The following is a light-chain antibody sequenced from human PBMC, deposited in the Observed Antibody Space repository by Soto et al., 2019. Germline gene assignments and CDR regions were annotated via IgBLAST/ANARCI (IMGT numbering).Light chain of an antibody. CDR2: DAS. CDR3: HQYYKWPLT. CDR1: QSAISN. J-gene: IGKJ4*01. V-gene: IGKV3-15*01. Sequence: EIVMTQSPATLSLSPVDIVTLSCRASQSAISNLAWYQQKPGQTPRLLIYDASTRATDIPARFSGSGSGTDFTLTISSLLSEDFAVYYCHQYYKWPLTFGGGTKVDIK.